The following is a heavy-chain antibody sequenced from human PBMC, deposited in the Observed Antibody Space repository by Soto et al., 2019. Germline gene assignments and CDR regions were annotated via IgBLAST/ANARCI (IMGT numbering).Heavy chain of an antibody. Sequence: ASVKVSCKASGGTFSSYAISWVRQAPGQGLEWMGGIIPIFGTANYAQKFQGRVTITADKSTSTAYMELSSLRSEDTAVYYCARGVGIAARPGFVYFDYWGQGTLVTVSS. V-gene: IGHV1-69*06. D-gene: IGHD6-6*01. J-gene: IGHJ4*02. CDR2: IIPIFGTA. CDR3: ARGVGIAARPGFVYFDY. CDR1: GGTFSSYA.